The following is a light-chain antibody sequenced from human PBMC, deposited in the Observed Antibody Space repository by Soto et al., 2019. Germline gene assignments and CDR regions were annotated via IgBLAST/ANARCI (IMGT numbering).Light chain of an antibody. J-gene: IGLJ1*01. CDR2: EGS. V-gene: IGLV2-23*01. Sequence: QSALTQPASVSGSPGQSITISCTGTSSDVGSYNLVSWYQQHPGKAPKLMVYEGSKRPSGVSDRFSGSKSGNTASLTISGLQADDEADYYCCSYTGSIYVFGTANKVTVL. CDR1: SSDVGSYNL. CDR3: CSYTGSIYV.